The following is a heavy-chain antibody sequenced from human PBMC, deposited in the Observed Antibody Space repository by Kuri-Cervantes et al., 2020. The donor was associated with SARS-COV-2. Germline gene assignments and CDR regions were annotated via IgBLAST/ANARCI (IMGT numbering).Heavy chain of an antibody. V-gene: IGHV1-69*01. D-gene: IGHD2-15*01. CDR1: GGTFSSYA. CDR3: ARARVVPGDYYYYGMDV. Sequence: GGSLRLSCKASGGTFSSYAISWVRQAPGQGLEWMGGLIPIFGKANYAQKFQGRVTITADESTSTAYMELSSLRSEDTAVYYCARARVVPGDYYYYGMDVWGQGTKVTVSS. J-gene: IGHJ6*02. CDR2: LIPIFGKA.